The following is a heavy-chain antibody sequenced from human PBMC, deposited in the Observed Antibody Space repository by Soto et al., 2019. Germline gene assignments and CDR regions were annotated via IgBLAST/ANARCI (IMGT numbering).Heavy chain of an antibody. D-gene: IGHD1-1*01. CDR2: ISSSSSYI. J-gene: IGHJ4*02. V-gene: IGHV3-21*01. CDR3: ASQQLERHSPG. CDR1: GFTFSSYS. Sequence: NPGGSLRLSCAASGFTFSSYSMNWVRQAPGKGLEWVSSISSSSSYIYYADSVKGRFTISRDNAKNSLYLQMNSLRAEDTAVYYCASQQLERHSPGWGQGTLVTVSS.